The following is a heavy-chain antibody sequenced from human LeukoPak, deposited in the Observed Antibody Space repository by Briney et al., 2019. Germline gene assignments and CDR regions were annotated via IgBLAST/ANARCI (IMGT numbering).Heavy chain of an antibody. V-gene: IGHV3-30*03. CDR2: ISNDGSRK. CDR3: ARDRAWNYFDY. Sequence: GRSLRLSCAPSGFTFSRHGMHWVRQAPGKGMEWVAIISNDGSRKYYAHSVEGRFTISRDNSKNTLYLQMDSLRAEDTAVYYCARDRAWNYFDYWGQGTLVTVSS. CDR1: GFTFSRHG. D-gene: IGHD3-3*01. J-gene: IGHJ4*02.